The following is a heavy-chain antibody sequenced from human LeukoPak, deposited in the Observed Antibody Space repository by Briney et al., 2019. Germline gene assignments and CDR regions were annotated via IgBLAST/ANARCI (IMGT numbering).Heavy chain of an antibody. CDR3: ARLGLYDGYTHDS. J-gene: IGHJ4*02. CDR1: GASVTGTY. V-gene: IGHV4-59*08. CDR2: TYYGVTT. D-gene: IGHD5-24*01. Sequence: SETLSLACSLSGASVTGTYWSWVRQTPGKGLEWIAYTYYGVTTEYNPSLKSRATISVDTSKNHFSLDLRSVTAADTAVYFCARLGLYDGYTHDSWGQGTLVTVSS.